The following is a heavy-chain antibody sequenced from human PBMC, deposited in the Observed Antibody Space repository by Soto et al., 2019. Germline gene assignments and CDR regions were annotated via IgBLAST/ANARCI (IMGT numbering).Heavy chain of an antibody. Sequence: QVQLVESGGGVVQPGRSLRLSCAASGFTFSSYGMHWVRQAPGKGLEWVAVIWYDGSNKYYADSLKGRFTISRDNSKKTLYLQVSSLRAEDTAVYFCARDDYDSSGYYYVDYWGQGTLVTVSS. V-gene: IGHV3-33*01. CDR2: IWYDGSNK. CDR1: GFTFSSYG. D-gene: IGHD3-22*01. J-gene: IGHJ4*02. CDR3: ARDDYDSSGYYYVDY.